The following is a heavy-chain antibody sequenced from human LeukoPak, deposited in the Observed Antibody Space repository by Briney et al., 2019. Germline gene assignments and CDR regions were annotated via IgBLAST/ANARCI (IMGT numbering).Heavy chain of an antibody. CDR1: GGSISSSSYY. CDR3: ARARGTVAIDY. V-gene: IGHV4-39*07. Sequence: SETLSLTCTVSGGSISSSSYYWGWIRQPPGKGLEWIGSIYYSGSTYYNPSLKSRVTVSVDTSKNQFSLKLTSVTAADAAVYYCARARGTVAIDYWGQGTLVTVSS. CDR2: IYYSGST. J-gene: IGHJ4*02. D-gene: IGHD5-12*01.